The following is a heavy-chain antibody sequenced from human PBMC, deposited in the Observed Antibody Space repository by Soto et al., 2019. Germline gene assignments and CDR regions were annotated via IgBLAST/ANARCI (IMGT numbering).Heavy chain of an antibody. J-gene: IGHJ4*02. V-gene: IGHV5-51*01. D-gene: IGHD5-12*01. CDR3: ARRGAGYNYEC. CDR2: IFPGDSDT. Sequence: GESLKISCGASGYSFPGFWIGWVRQMPWKGLEWMGIIFPGDSDTRYSPSFQGQVTISADKSISTAFLEWSSLKASDTAMYYCARRGAGYNYECWGQGTLVTVSS. CDR1: GYSFPGFW.